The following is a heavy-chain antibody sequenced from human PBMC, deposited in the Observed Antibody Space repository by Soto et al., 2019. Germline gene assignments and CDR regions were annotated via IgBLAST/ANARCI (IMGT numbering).Heavy chain of an antibody. CDR2: IIPMFGTP. CDR3: ATSEGRDGYSFDY. Sequence: GPQVKVPGKASEAPFNSQVRGGVRQPPGQGLEWMGGIIPMFGTPHYAEKFQDRVTITADESTGTAYLELSSLTSEDTAVYYCATSEGRDGYSFDYWGPGTLVTVSS. V-gene: IGHV1-69*13. D-gene: IGHD5-12*01. CDR1: EAPFNSQV. J-gene: IGHJ4*02.